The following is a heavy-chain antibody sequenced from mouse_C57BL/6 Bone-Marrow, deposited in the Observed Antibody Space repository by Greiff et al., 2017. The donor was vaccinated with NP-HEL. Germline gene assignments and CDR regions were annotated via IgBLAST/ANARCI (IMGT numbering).Heavy chain of an antibody. D-gene: IGHD2-1*01. CDR1: GYTFTSYW. J-gene: IGHJ4*01. V-gene: IGHV1-64*01. Sequence: VQLQQPGAELVKPGASVTLSCKASGYTFTSYWMHWVKQRPGQGLEWIGMIHPNSGSTNYNEKFKSKATLTVDKSSSTAYMQLSSLTSEDSAVYYCARFYRFYAMDYWCQGTAVTVSS. CDR3: ARFYRFYAMDY. CDR2: IHPNSGST.